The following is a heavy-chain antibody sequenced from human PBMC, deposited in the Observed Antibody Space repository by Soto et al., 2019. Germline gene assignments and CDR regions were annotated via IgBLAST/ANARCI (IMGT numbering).Heavy chain of an antibody. CDR1: GGSISSGGYS. CDR2: IYHSGST. CDR3: AREVIGYYYDSSGYYYNWFDP. J-gene: IGHJ5*02. D-gene: IGHD3-22*01. V-gene: IGHV4-30-2*01. Sequence: SETLSLTCAVSGGSISSGGYSWSWIRQPPGKGLEWIGYIYHSGSTYYNPSLKSRVTISVDRSKNQFSLKLSSVTAADTAVYYCAREVIGYYYDSSGYYYNWFDPWGQGTLVTVSS.